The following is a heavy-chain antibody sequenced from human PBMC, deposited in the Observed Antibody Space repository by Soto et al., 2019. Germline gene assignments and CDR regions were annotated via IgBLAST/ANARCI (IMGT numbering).Heavy chain of an antibody. D-gene: IGHD3-22*01. CDR2: ISKSGTTM. V-gene: IGHV3-48*03. J-gene: IGHJ4*02. CDR3: AKVGYYYDSSGD. Sequence: GGSLRLSCAASGFTFSSYEMNWVRQAPGKGLEWVSYISKSGTTMYYADSVKGRFTISRDDAKNSLYLPMDSLRAEDTAVYYCAKVGYYYDSSGDWGQGTLVTVSS. CDR1: GFTFSSYE.